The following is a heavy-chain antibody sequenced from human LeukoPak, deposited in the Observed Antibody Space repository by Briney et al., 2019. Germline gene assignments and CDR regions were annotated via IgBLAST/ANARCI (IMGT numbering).Heavy chain of an antibody. Sequence: GGSLRLSCTASRFSFSTYSMNWVRQAPGKGLEWVSCISSNSGDLYYADSVKGRFTISRDNSKNTLYLQMNSLRAEDTAVYYCAKDGPNYYGSGSYYTPYFDYWGQGTLVTVSS. D-gene: IGHD3-10*01. CDR3: AKDGPNYYGSGSYYTPYFDY. CDR1: RFSFSTYS. CDR2: ISSNSGDL. J-gene: IGHJ4*02. V-gene: IGHV3-21*01.